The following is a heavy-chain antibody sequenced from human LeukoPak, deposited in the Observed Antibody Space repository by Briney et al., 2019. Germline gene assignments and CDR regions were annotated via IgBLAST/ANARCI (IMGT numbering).Heavy chain of an antibody. Sequence: TGGSLRLSCAASGFTFTSYAMSWVRQAPGKGLEWVSGISGSGGTTYYADSVKGRFTISRDNSKNTLYLQMNSLRAEDTAVYYCAKVASGWYYFDYWGQGTLVTVSS. CDR3: AKVASGWYYFDY. D-gene: IGHD6-19*01. CDR2: ISGSGGTT. V-gene: IGHV3-23*01. CDR1: GFTFTSYA. J-gene: IGHJ4*02.